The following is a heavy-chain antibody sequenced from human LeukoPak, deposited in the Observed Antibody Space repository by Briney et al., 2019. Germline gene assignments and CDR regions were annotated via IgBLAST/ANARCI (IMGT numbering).Heavy chain of an antibody. CDR2: INHSGST. J-gene: IGHJ4*02. CDR3: ATIALWFGEWVDY. V-gene: IGHV4-34*01. Sequence: SETLSLTCAVYGGSFSGYYWSWIRQPPGKGLEWIGEINHSGSTNYNPSLKSRVTISVDTSKNQFSLKLSSVTAADTAVYYCATIALWFGEWVDYWGQGTLVTVSS. D-gene: IGHD3-10*01. CDR1: GGSFSGYY.